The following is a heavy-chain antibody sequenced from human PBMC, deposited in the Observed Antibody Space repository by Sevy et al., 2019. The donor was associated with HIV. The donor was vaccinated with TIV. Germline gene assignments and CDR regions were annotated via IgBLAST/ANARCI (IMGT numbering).Heavy chain of an antibody. CDR2: FDPQHGET. J-gene: IGHJ5*02. V-gene: IGHV1-24*01. CDR1: GYTLTKLS. Sequence: ASVKVSCKVSGYTLTKLSIHWVRQAPGKGLEWMGHFDPQHGETIYAERFQGRVTITADTSIDTGYMELSRLTSEDTAEYYCATVGLRYFSGSSTYQGDWFDPWGQGTLVTVSS. D-gene: IGHD2-15*01. CDR3: ATVGLRYFSGSSTYQGDWFDP.